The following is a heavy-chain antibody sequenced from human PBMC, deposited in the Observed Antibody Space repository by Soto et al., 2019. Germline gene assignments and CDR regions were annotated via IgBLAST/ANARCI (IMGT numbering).Heavy chain of an antibody. D-gene: IGHD5-12*01. Sequence: PSETLSLTCTVSGGSLSSSNFYWSWIRQPPGKGLEWIGTIYYSGSTYYNPSLKSRVTISVDTSKNQFSLKLSSVTAADSAVYYCARQPSGRVDYWGQGTLVTVSS. V-gene: IGHV4-39*01. CDR2: IYYSGST. CDR3: ARQPSGRVDY. J-gene: IGHJ4*02. CDR1: GGSLSSSNFY.